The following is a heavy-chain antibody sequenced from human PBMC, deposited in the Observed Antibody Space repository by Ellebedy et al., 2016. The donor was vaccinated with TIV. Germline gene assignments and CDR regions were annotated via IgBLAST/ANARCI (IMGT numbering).Heavy chain of an antibody. Sequence: GESLKISXVASEFSFAEHYMTWVRQAPGKGLELVSFISSDNTYRIYAKSVTGRFTISRDNTENTLYLQMNSLRAEDTAVYYCAKGKGSSDAFDFWGQGTMVTVS. CDR1: EFSFAEHY. V-gene: IGHV3-11*05. J-gene: IGHJ3*01. CDR2: ISSDNTYR. CDR3: AKGKGSSDAFDF.